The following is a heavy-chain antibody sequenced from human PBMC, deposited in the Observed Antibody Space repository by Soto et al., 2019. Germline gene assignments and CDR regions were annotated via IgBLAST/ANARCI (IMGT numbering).Heavy chain of an antibody. J-gene: IGHJ4*02. CDR3: ARDCSSTSCYMPDDY. D-gene: IGHD2-2*02. V-gene: IGHV1-18*01. CDR2: ISAYNGNT. CDR1: SYTFTSYG. Sequence: GPSVKVSCKASSYTFTSYGISWVRQAPGQGLEWMGWISAYNGNTNYAQKLQGRVTMTTDTSTSTAYMELRSLRSDDTAVYYCARDCSSTSCYMPDDYWGQGTLVTVSS.